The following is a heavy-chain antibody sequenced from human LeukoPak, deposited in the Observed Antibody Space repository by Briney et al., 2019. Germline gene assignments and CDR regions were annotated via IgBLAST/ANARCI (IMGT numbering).Heavy chain of an antibody. CDR1: GFTFSSYE. J-gene: IGHJ6*02. V-gene: IGHV3-48*03. CDR2: ISSSGSTI. D-gene: IGHD6-19*01. Sequence: TGGSLRLSCAASGFTFSSYEMNWVRQAPGKGLEWVSYISSSGSTIYYADSVKGRFTISRDNAKNSLYLQMNSLRAEDTAVYYCAREYSSGWYYYYGMDVWGQGTTVTVSS. CDR3: AREYSSGWYYYYGMDV.